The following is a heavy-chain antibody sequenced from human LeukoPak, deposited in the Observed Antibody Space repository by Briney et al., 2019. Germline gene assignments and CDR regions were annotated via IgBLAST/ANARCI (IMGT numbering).Heavy chain of an antibody. Sequence: PGGSLRLSCAASGFTVSSNYMSWVRQAPGKGLEWVSVIYSDDSTYYADSVKGRFTISRHNSKNTLYLQMNSLRAEDTAVYCCARGGYSGYDRDAFDIWGQGTMVTVSS. CDR3: ARGGYSGYDRDAFDI. V-gene: IGHV3-53*04. CDR2: IYSDDST. J-gene: IGHJ3*02. CDR1: GFTVSSNY. D-gene: IGHD5-12*01.